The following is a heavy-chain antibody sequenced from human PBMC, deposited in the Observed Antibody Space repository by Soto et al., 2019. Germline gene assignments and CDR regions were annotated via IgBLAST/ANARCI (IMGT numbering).Heavy chain of an antibody. J-gene: IGHJ3*02. CDR3: ATAYYYYDSSGYLGRWAFDI. V-gene: IGHV4-4*02. CDR1: GGSISSSNW. D-gene: IGHD3-22*01. CDR2: IYHSGST. Sequence: LSLTCAVSGGSISSSNWCSWVRQPPLKGLEWIGEIYHSGSTNYNPSLKSRVTISVDKSKNQFSLKLSSVTAADTAVYYCATAYYYYDSSGYLGRWAFDIWGQGTMVTVSS.